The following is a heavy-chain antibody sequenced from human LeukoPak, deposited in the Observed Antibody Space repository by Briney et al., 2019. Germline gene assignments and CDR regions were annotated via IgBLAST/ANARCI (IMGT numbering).Heavy chain of an antibody. CDR1: GFMFSDYG. CDR2: ISNDGSII. CDR3: AKDIGYEWNYGMDV. Sequence: AGGSLRLSCAASGFMFSDYGMHWVRQAPGKGLEWVAVISNDGSIIYYADSVKGRFTISRDNAKNSLYLQMNSLRAEDTALYYCAKDIGYEWNYGMDVWGQGTTVTVSS. V-gene: IGHV3-30*18. J-gene: IGHJ6*02. D-gene: IGHD1-1*01.